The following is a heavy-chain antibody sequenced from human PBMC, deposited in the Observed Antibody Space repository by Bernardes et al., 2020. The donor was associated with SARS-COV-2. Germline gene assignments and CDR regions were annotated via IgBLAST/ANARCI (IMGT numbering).Heavy chain of an antibody. CDR1: GGSISSYY. J-gene: IGHJ4*02. Sequence: SETLSLTCTVSGGSISSYYWSWIRQPPGKGLEWIGYIYYSGSTNYNPSLKSRVTISVDTSKNQFSLKLSSVTAADTAVYFCAKRRVEWEKLHYFDSWGQGTLVTVSS. V-gene: IGHV4-59*01. CDR3: AKRRVEWEKLHYFDS. CDR2: IYYSGST. D-gene: IGHD3-3*01.